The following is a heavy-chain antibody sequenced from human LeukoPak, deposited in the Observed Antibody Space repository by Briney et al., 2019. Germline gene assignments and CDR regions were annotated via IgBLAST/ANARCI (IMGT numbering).Heavy chain of an antibody. CDR1: GFTFSDYY. CDR3: ARDQRPYNWFDP. V-gene: IGHV3-11*01. CDR2: ISSSGSTI. Sequence: GGSLRLYCAASGFTFSDYYMSWIRQAPGKGLEWVSYISSSGSTIYYADSVKGRFTISRDNAKNSLYLQMNSLRAEDTAVYYCARDQRPYNWFDPWGQGTLVTVSS. J-gene: IGHJ5*02.